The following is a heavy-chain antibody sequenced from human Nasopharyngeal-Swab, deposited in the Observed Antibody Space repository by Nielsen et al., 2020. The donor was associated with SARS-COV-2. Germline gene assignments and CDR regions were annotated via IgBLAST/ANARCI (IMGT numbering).Heavy chain of an antibody. V-gene: IGHV1-46*01. CDR1: GYTFTSYY. Sequence: ASVKVSCKASGYTFTSYYMHWVRQAPGQGLEWMGIINPSGGSTSYAQKFQGRVTMTRDTSTSTVYMELSSLRSEGTAVYYCARDRGIAVAGTGYGMDVWGQGTTVTVSS. CDR3: ARDRGIAVAGTGYGMDV. D-gene: IGHD6-19*01. J-gene: IGHJ6*02. CDR2: INPSGGST.